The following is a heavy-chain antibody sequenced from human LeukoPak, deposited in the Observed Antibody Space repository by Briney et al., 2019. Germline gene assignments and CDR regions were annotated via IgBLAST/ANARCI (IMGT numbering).Heavy chain of an antibody. CDR3: ARGGHYDILTGYSPLEYYFYYMDV. V-gene: IGHV3-30*04. D-gene: IGHD3-9*01. CDR1: GFTFSNYG. J-gene: IGHJ6*03. Sequence: QPGGSLRLSCEASGFTFSNYGIHWVRQTPGKGLEWVAAISSDGVEKHYADSVKGRFTISRDNSKSTLYLQMNSLRAEDTALYYCARGGHYDILTGYSPLEYYFYYMDVWGKGTTVTVSS. CDR2: ISSDGVEK.